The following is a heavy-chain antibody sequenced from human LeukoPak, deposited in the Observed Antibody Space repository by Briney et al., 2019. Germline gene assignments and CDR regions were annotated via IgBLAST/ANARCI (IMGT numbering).Heavy chain of an antibody. D-gene: IGHD3-22*01. Sequence: SETLSLTCTVSGGSVSSGSYYWSWIRQPPGKGLEWIGYICYSGSTNYNPSLKSRVTISVDTSKNQFSLKLSSVTAADTAVYYCARDHGGYYDSSGYSWGQGTLVTVSS. V-gene: IGHV4-61*01. CDR3: ARDHGGYYDSSGYS. J-gene: IGHJ5*02. CDR2: ICYSGST. CDR1: GGSVSSGSYY.